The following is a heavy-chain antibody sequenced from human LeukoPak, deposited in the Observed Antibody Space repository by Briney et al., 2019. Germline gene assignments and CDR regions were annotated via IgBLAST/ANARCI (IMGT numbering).Heavy chain of an antibody. Sequence: TGGSLRLSCAASGFTVSSNYMSWVRQAPGKGLEWVSVIYGGGSTYYADSVKGRFTISRDNSKNTLYLQMNSLRAEDTAVYYCARVPYHYDSSGYYAWEYYFDYWGQGTLVTVSS. CDR2: IYGGGST. V-gene: IGHV3-53*01. J-gene: IGHJ4*02. CDR1: GFTVSSNY. CDR3: ARVPYHYDSSGYYAWEYYFDY. D-gene: IGHD3-22*01.